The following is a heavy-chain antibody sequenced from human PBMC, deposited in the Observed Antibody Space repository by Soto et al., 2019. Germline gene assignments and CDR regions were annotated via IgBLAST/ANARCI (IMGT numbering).Heavy chain of an antibody. J-gene: IGHJ1*01. V-gene: IGHV3-23*01. Sequence: EVQLLESGGGLVQPGGSLRLSCAASGFTFSSYAMSWVRQAPGKGLEWVSGISGSGSTTYYTDSVKGRFTISRDNSKNTLYLQMNSLRAEDTAVYYCANSGWYHPDGYFQHCGQGTLVTVSS. CDR3: ANSGWYHPDGYFQH. CDR1: GFTFSSYA. CDR2: ISGSGSTT. D-gene: IGHD6-19*01.